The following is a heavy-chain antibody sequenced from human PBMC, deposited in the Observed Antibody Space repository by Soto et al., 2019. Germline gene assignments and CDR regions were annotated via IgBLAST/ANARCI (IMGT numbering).Heavy chain of an antibody. Sequence: SETLSLTCTVSGGSISSSNYYWGWIRQPPGKGLEWIGTIYYSGSTSKNQVVLIMTNMDPVDTATYYCAHRASPPDLEVQFYPYYYYYGLDVWGQGTTVTVSS. V-gene: IGHV4-39*01. CDR1: GGSISSSNYY. CDR2: IYYSGST. CDR3: YYYYGLDV. D-gene: IGHD5-18*01. J-gene: IGHJ6*02.